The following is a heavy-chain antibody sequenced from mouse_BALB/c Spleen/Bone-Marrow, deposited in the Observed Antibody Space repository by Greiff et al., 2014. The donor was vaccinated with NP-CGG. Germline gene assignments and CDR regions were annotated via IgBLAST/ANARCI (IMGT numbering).Heavy chain of an antibody. CDR1: GYSFTGYF. CDR2: INPYNGDT. Sequence: VQLQQSGPELVKPGASVKISCKASGYSFTGYFMNWVKQSHGKSLEWIGRINPYNGDTFYNQKFKGKATLTVDKSPSTAHMELLGLTSEDSAVYDCGRVYYYGSSYFDYWGQGTTLSVSS. CDR3: GRVYYYGSSYFDY. D-gene: IGHD1-1*01. V-gene: IGHV1-37*01. J-gene: IGHJ2*01.